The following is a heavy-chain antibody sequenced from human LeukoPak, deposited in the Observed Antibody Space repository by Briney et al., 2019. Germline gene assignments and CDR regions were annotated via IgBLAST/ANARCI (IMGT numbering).Heavy chain of an antibody. V-gene: IGHV4-34*01. D-gene: IGHD6-19*01. J-gene: IGHJ4*02. CDR3: ARATYSRNGWYESY. Sequence: SETLSLTCAVYGGSFSGYYWSWIRQPPGKGLEWIGEINHSGSTNYNPSLKSRVTISVDTSKNQFSLKLSSVTAADTAVYYCARATYSRNGWYESYWGQGTLVTVSS. CDR1: GGSFSGYY. CDR2: INHSGST.